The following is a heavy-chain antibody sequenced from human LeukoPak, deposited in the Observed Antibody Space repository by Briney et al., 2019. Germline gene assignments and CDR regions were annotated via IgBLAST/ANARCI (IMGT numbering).Heavy chain of an antibody. Sequence: ASVKVSCKSSGGSFSTYAVNWVRQAPGQGLEWMGRIIPVLGMSHYAQNFQGRVTLTADRSTNTAYMELISLTSDDTAVYFCARDRGGGFDLAYFDHWGQGTLVTVSS. V-gene: IGHV1-69*04. D-gene: IGHD5-12*01. CDR1: GGSFSTYA. J-gene: IGHJ4*02. CDR3: ARDRGGGFDLAYFDH. CDR2: IIPVLGMS.